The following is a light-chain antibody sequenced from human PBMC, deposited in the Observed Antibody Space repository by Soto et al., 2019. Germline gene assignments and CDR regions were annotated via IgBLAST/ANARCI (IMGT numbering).Light chain of an antibody. CDR1: QSVSSY. CDR3: QQYGYSPIT. V-gene: IGKV3-11*01. J-gene: IGKJ5*01. CDR2: DTS. Sequence: EIVLTQSPATLSLSPGERATLSCRASQSVSSYLAWYQQKPGQAPRLLIYDTSNRATGIPARFSGSGSGTDFTLTISSLEPEDFAVYYCQQYGYSPITFGQGTRLEI.